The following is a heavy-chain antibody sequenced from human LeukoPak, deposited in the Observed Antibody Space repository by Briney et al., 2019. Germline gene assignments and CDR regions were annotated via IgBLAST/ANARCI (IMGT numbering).Heavy chain of an antibody. D-gene: IGHD3-16*01. CDR3: ARGDWGGYFDY. J-gene: IGHJ4*02. CDR2: INAGGRT. V-gene: IGHV4-34*01. CDR1: GMSLTDFQ. Sequence: ASETLSLTCIVYGMSLTDFQWGWIRQSPGKGLEWIGEINAGGRTNYNPSLKTSVFISRDTSKRQFSLNLTPVTAADTALYYCARGDWGGYFDYWGQGIQVTVSS.